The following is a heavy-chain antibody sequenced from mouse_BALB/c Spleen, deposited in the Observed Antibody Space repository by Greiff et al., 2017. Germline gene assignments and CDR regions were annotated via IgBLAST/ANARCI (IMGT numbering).Heavy chain of an antibody. Sequence: QVQLKQPGAELVKPGASVKLSCTASGYTFTSYWMHWVKQRPGQGLEWIGEIKPSNGRTNYNEKFKSKATLTVDKSSSTAYMQLSSLTSEDSAVYYCARYDYAGAMDYWGQGTSVTVSS. V-gene: IGHV1S81*02. CDR3: ARYDYAGAMDY. D-gene: IGHD2-4*01. CDR1: GYTFTSYW. J-gene: IGHJ4*01. CDR2: IKPSNGRT.